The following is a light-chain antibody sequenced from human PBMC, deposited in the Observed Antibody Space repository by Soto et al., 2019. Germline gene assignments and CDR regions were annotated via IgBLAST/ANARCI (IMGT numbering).Light chain of an antibody. V-gene: IGKV3-20*01. CDR2: GAS. J-gene: IGKJ1*01. CDR1: QSVNRGY. CDR3: QQYAVSPET. Sequence: IVLTQSPGSLSLSPGDRAALSCRASQSVNRGYLAWYQHRPGQAPRLLIFGASTRAPGVPYRFSGNGSGTDFTIPITRLEPEDFGLYYCQQYAVSPETFGQGTKVEFK.